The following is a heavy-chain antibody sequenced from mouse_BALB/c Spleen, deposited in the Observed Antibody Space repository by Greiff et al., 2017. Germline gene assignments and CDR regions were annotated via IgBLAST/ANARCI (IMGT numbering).Heavy chain of an antibody. CDR3: ARSNYEGLFAY. CDR2: INPYNDGT. J-gene: IGHJ3*01. Sequence: EVQLQESGPELVKPGASVKMSCKASGYTFTSYVMHWVKQKPGQGLEWIGYINPYNDGTKYNEKFKGKATLTSDKSSSTAYMELSSLTSEDSAVYYCARSNYEGLFAYWGQGTLVTVSA. CDR1: GYTFTSYV. D-gene: IGHD2-5*01. V-gene: IGHV1-14*01.